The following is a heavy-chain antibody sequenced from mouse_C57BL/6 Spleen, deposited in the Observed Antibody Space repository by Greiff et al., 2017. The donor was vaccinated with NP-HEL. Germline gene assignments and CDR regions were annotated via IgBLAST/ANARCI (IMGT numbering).Heavy chain of an antibody. D-gene: IGHD1-1*01. Sequence: VQLQQPGAELVKPGASVKMSCKASGYTFTSYWITWVKQRPGQGLEWIGDIYPGSGSTNYNEKFKSKATLTVDTSSSTAYMQLSSLTSEDSAVYYCARRPYGSSWGYAMDYWGQGTSVTVSS. CDR1: GYTFTSYW. CDR3: ARRPYGSSWGYAMDY. CDR2: IYPGSGST. J-gene: IGHJ4*01. V-gene: IGHV1-55*01.